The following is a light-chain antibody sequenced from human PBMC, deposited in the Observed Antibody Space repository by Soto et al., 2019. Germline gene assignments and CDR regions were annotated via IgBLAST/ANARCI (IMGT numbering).Light chain of an antibody. CDR1: TSDVGGYNF. J-gene: IGLJ1*01. V-gene: IGLV2-14*01. CDR2: EVS. CDR3: SSYTSSGTRV. Sequence: QSALTQPASVSGSPGQSITISCTGTTSDVGGYNFVSWYQLHPGKAPKLMIFEVSTRPSGVSNRFSGSKSGNTASLTISGLQAGDEADYYCSSYTSSGTRVFGTGTKLTVL.